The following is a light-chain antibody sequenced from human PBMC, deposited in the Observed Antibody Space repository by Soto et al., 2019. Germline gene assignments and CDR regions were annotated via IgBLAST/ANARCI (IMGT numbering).Light chain of an antibody. J-gene: IGLJ1*01. V-gene: IGLV2-14*01. CDR1: SSDVGGYNF. CDR2: EVR. Sequence: QSVLTQPASVSGSPGQSITISCSGTSSDVGGYNFVSWYQQHPGKAPKLMIYEVRNRPSGVSNRFSGSKSANTASLTTSGLQAEDEADYYCSSYTSSSPYVFGTGTKVTVL. CDR3: SSYTSSSPYV.